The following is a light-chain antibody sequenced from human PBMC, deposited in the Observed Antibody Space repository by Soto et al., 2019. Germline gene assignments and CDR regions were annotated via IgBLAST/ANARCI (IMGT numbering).Light chain of an antibody. CDR3: NSYTSTSTSYV. CDR1: SSDVGGYNY. V-gene: IGLV2-14*01. J-gene: IGLJ1*01. Sequence: QSALTQPASVSGSPGQSITISRTGTSSDVGGYNYVSWYQQHPGKAPKLMIYEVSNRPSGVSNRFSGSKSGNTASLTISGLQAEDEADYYCNSYTSTSTSYVFGTGTKVTVL. CDR2: EVS.